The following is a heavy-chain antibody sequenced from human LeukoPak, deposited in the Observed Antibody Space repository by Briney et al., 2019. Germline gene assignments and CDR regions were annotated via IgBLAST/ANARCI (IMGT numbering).Heavy chain of an antibody. CDR3: ARDQRSLIAAAGVASYYYYGMDV. CDR2: TYYRSKWHN. Sequence: SQTLSLTCAISGDSISSSSAAWNWIRQSPSRGLEWLGRTYYRSKWHNDFAVSVKSRITINPDTSKNQFSLQLNSVIPEDTAVYYCARDQRSLIAAAGVASYYYYGMDVWGQGTTVTVSS. CDR1: GDSISSSSAA. V-gene: IGHV6-1*01. D-gene: IGHD6-13*01. J-gene: IGHJ6*02.